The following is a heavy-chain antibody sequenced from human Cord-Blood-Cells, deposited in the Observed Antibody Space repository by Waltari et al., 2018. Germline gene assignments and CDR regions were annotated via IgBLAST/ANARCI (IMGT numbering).Heavy chain of an antibody. D-gene: IGHD5-12*01. V-gene: IGHV3-48*03. CDR3: ASRDVYSGYDDY. CDR2: ISSSGSTI. Sequence: VQLVESGGGLVQPGGSLRLSCAASGFPFSSYEMNWVRQAPGKGLEWVSYISSSGSTIYYADSVKGRFTISRDNAKNSLYLQMNSLRAEDTAVYYCASRDVYSGYDDYWGQGTLVTVSS. J-gene: IGHJ4*02. CDR1: GFPFSSYE.